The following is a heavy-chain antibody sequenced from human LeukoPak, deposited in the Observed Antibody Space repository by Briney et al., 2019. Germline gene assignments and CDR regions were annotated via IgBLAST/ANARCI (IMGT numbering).Heavy chain of an antibody. D-gene: IGHD2-2*01. V-gene: IGHV3-30-3*01. CDR3: ARDHCSSTSCYYYFDY. CDR2: ISYDGSNK. J-gene: IGHJ4*02. CDR1: GFTFSSYA. Sequence: GRSLRLSCAASGFTFSSYAMHWVRQAPGKGLEWVAVISYDGSNKYYADSVKGRFTISRDNSKNTLYLQMNSLRAEDTAVYYCARDHCSSTSCYYYFDYWGQGTLVTVSS.